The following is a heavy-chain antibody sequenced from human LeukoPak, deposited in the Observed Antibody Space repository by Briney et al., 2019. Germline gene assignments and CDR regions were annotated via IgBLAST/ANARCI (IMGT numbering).Heavy chain of an antibody. CDR1: GGSISSHY. D-gene: IGHD1-26*01. CDR3: ARGGGGSYDYYYYMDV. J-gene: IGHJ6*03. Sequence: SETLSLTCTVSGGSISSHYWGWIRQPPGKGLEWIGYIYYSGSTNYNPSLKSRVTISVDTSKNQFSLKLSSVTAADTAVYYCARGGGGSYDYYYYMDVWGKGTTVTVSS. CDR2: IYYSGST. V-gene: IGHV4-59*11.